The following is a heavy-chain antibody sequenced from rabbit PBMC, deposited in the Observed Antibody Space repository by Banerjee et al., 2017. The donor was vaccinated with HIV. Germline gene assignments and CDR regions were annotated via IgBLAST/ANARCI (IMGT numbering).Heavy chain of an antibody. Sequence: QSLEESGGDLVKPEGSLTLTCTASGFDFSSNAICWVRQAPGKGLEWIACIGTGNSGWIQYASWAKGRFTISKTSSTTVTLQMTSLTVADTATYFCARGGYVGYGYGTYFNLWGPGTLVTVS. J-gene: IGHJ4*01. V-gene: IGHV1S40*01. D-gene: IGHD6-1*01. CDR1: GFDFSSNA. CDR2: IGTGNSGWI. CDR3: ARGGYVGYGYGTYFNL.